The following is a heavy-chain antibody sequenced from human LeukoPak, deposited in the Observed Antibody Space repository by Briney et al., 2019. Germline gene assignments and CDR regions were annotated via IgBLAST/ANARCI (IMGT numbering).Heavy chain of an antibody. CDR2: IYYSGST. D-gene: IGHD6-13*01. CDR1: GGSISSSSYY. V-gene: IGHV4-39*07. Sequence: PSESLSLTCTVSGGSISSSSYYWGWIRQPPGKGLEWIGSIYYSGSTYYNPSLKSRVTISVDTSKNQFSLKLSSVTAADTAVYYCATGSSWAPFDYWGQGTLVTVSS. J-gene: IGHJ4*02. CDR3: ATGSSWAPFDY.